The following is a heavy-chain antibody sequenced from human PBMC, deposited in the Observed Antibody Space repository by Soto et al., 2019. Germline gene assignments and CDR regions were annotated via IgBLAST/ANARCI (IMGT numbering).Heavy chain of an antibody. J-gene: IGHJ6*02. CDR1: GGSISSSSYY. V-gene: IGHV4-39*01. CDR3: ALTASSSPYYYYYGMDV. CDR2: IYYSGST. D-gene: IGHD6-6*01. Sequence: SETLSLTCTVSGGSISSSSYYWGWIRQPPGKGLEWIGSIYYSGSTYYNPSLKSRVTISVDTSKNQFSLKLSSVTAADTAVYYCALTASSSPYYYYYGMDVWGQGTTVTVSS.